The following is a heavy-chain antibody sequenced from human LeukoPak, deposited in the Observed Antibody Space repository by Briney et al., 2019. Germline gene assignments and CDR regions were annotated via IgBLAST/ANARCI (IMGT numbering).Heavy chain of an antibody. CDR2: VNHSGST. CDR3: ARGGYDFWSGSKNWFDP. CDR1: GGSFSGYY. Sequence: PSETLSLTCAVYGGSFSGYYWSWIRQPPGKGLEWIGEVNHSGSTNYNPSLKSRVTISVDASKNQFSLKLSSVTAADTAVYYCARGGYDFWSGSKNWFDPWGQGTLVTVSS. J-gene: IGHJ5*02. V-gene: IGHV4-34*01. D-gene: IGHD3-3*01.